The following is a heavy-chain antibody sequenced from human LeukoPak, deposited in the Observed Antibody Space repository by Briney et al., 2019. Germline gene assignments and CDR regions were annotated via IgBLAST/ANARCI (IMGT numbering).Heavy chain of an antibody. Sequence: ASVKVSCKASGYTFTSYGISWVRQAPGQGLEWMGWISAYNGNTNYAQKLQGRVTMTTDTSTSTAYMELSSLRSEDTAVYYCARAPDTAMVIDYFDYWGRGTLVTVSS. V-gene: IGHV1-18*01. CDR3: ARAPDTAMVIDYFDY. D-gene: IGHD5-18*01. CDR1: GYTFTSYG. CDR2: ISAYNGNT. J-gene: IGHJ4*02.